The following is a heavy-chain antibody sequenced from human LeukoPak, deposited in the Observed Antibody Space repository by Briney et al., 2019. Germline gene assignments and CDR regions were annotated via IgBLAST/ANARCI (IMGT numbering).Heavy chain of an antibody. CDR1: GYTFTGYY. CDR3: ARTASDVVVVAWFDP. J-gene: IGHJ5*02. V-gene: IGHV1-2*02. CDR2: INPNSGGT. Sequence: ASVKVSCKASGYTFTGYYMHWVRQAPGQGLEWMGWINPNSGGTNYAQKLQGRVTMTRDTSISTAYMELGRLRSDDTAVYYCARTASDVVVVAWFDPWGQGTLVTVSS. D-gene: IGHD2-15*01.